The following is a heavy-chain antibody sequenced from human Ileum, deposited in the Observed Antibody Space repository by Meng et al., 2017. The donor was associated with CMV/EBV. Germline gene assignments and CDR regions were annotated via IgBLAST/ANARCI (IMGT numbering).Heavy chain of an antibody. Sequence: CAVYGASCTDYSWNWFRQTPGKGLEWIGEVHFGGSGSYNPSLKSRLTISMDTSKNQFSLNLNSVTAADTAVYYCARQGKPHVWGYFDLWGRGTLVTVSS. CDR1: GASCTDYS. J-gene: IGHJ2*01. CDR2: VHFGGSG. CDR3: ARQGKPHVWGYFDL. V-gene: IGHV4-34*01. D-gene: IGHD3-16*01.